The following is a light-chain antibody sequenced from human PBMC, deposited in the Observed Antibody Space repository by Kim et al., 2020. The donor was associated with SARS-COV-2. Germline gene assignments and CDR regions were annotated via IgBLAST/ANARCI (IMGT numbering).Light chain of an antibody. V-gene: IGLV2-14*01. CDR1: SSDVGGYNY. J-gene: IGLJ2*01. CDR2: DVS. Sequence: QSALTQPASVSGSPGQSITISCTGTSSDVGGYNYVSWYQQHPGKAPKLMIYDVSKRPSGVSNRFSGSKSGNTASLTISGLQAEDEADYYCSSYTSSSTVVFGGGIQLTVL. CDR3: SSYTSSSTVV.